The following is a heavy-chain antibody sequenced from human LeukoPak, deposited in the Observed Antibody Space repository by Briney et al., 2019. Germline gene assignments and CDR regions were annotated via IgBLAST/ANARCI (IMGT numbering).Heavy chain of an antibody. Sequence: GGSLTLSCAGSGFTFSSYWMSWVRQAPGEGLEWVANIKQDGSEKYYVDSVKGRFTISRDNAKNSLYLQMNSLRAEDTAVYYCARESGSYFDYWGQGTLVTVSS. CDR2: IKQDGSEK. J-gene: IGHJ4*02. D-gene: IGHD1-26*01. CDR3: ARESGSYFDY. CDR1: GFTFSSYW. V-gene: IGHV3-7*01.